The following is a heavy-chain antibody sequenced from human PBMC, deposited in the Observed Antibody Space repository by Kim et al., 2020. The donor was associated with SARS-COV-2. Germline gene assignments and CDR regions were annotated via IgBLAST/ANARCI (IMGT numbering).Heavy chain of an antibody. J-gene: IGHJ4*02. D-gene: IGHD6-13*01. Sequence: YYADSVEGRFTISRDNSKNTLYLQMNSLRAEDTAVYYCAKAHIAAAGLGYWGQGTLVTVSS. V-gene: IGHV3-30*02. CDR3: AKAHIAAAGLGY.